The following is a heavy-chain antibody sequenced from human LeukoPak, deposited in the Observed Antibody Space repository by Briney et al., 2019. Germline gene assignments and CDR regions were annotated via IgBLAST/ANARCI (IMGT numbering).Heavy chain of an antibody. D-gene: IGHD4-17*01. V-gene: IGHV3-21*01. CDR2: ISSSSSYI. Sequence: GGSLRLSCAASGFTFSSYSMNRVRQAPGKGLEWVSSISSSSSYIYYADSVKGRFTISRDNAKNSLYLQMNSLRAEDTAVYYCARETPDYGDYRWDYWGQGTLVTVSS. CDR3: ARETPDYGDYRWDY. CDR1: GFTFSSYS. J-gene: IGHJ4*02.